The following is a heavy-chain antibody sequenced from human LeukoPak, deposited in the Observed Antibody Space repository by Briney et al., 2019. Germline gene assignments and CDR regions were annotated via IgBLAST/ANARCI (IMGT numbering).Heavy chain of an antibody. CDR2: INPDGRDT. J-gene: IGHJ1*01. CDR1: GFTFSTYA. D-gene: IGHD2-21*02. Sequence: GGSLRLSCAASGFTFSTYAMSWVRQAPGKGLEWVAHINPDGRDTYYVDSVKGRFTISRDNAQNSMYLQMNSLRVEDTAVYYCTSWGDTTAEYFQRWGQGTLVTVSS. CDR3: TSWGDTTAEYFQR. V-gene: IGHV3-7*01.